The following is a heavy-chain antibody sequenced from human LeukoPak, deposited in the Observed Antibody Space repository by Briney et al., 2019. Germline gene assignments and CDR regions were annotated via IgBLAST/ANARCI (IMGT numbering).Heavy chain of an antibody. CDR1: GGSISSSSYY. CDR2: IYYSGST. V-gene: IGHV4-39*01. CDR3: ARQIRYSSSWYGSDWFDP. Sequence: SETLSLTCTVSGGSISSSSYYWGWIRQPPGKGLEWIGSIYYSGSTYYNPSLKSRVTISVDTSKNQFSLKLSSVTAADTAVYYCARQIRYSSSWYGSDWFDPWGQGTLVTVSS. D-gene: IGHD6-13*01. J-gene: IGHJ5*02.